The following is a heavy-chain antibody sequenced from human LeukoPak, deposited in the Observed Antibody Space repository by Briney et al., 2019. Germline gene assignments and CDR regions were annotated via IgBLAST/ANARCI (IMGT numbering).Heavy chain of an antibody. CDR1: GFTFSSYS. CDR3: ARVGDYHNYYYYGMDV. J-gene: IGHJ6*02. V-gene: IGHV3-48*01. Sequence: GGSLRLSCAASGFTFSSYSMNWVRQAPGKGLEWVSYISSSSSTIYYADSVKGRFTISRDNAKNSLYLQMNSLRAEDTAVYYCARVGDYHNYYYYGMDVWGQGTTVTVSS. CDR2: ISSSSSTI. D-gene: IGHD3-9*01.